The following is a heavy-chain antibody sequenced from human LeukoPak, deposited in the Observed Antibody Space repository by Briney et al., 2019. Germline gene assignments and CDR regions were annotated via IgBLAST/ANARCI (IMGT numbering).Heavy chain of an antibody. Sequence: ASVKVSCKASGYTFTSYDINWVRQATGQGLEWMGWMNPNSGNTGYAQKFQGRVTMTEDTSTDTAYMELSSLRSEDTAVYYCATLFRQWLAFDIWGQGTMVTVSS. CDR2: MNPNSGNT. V-gene: IGHV1-8*01. CDR3: ATLFRQWLAFDI. J-gene: IGHJ3*02. CDR1: GYTFTSYD. D-gene: IGHD6-19*01.